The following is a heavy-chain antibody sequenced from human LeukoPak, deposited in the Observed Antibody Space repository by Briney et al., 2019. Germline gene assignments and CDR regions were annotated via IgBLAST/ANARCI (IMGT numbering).Heavy chain of an antibody. CDR2: IYYSGST. V-gene: IGHV4-39*01. D-gene: IGHD6-13*01. CDR1: GGSISSSSYY. CDR3: ARQHPAAAGII. J-gene: IGHJ4*02. Sequence: PSETLSLTRTVSGGSISSSSYYWGWIRQPPGKGLEWIGSIYYSGSTYYNPSLKSRVTISVDTSKNQFSLKLSSVTAADTAVYYCARQHPAAAGIIWGQGTLVTVSS.